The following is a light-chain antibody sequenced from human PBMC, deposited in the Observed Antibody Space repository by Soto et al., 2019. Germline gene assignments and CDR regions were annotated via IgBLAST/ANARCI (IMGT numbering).Light chain of an antibody. Sequence: EIVMTQSPATLSVSPGERATLSCRASQSVSTNLAWYQQKPGQAPRLLIYGFSSTRATGIPARFSASGSGAEFTLTISRLEPEDFAVYYCQQYGSSPRTFGQGTKVDIK. CDR1: QSVSTN. CDR2: GFSS. J-gene: IGKJ1*01. V-gene: IGKV3-15*01. CDR3: QQYGSSPRT.